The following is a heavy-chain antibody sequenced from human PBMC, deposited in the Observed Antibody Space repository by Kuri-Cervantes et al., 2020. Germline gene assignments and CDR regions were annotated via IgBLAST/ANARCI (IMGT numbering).Heavy chain of an antibody. D-gene: IGHD1-26*01. CDR1: GFTFDDYT. J-gene: IGHJ1*01. Sequence: GGSLRLSCAASGFTFDDYTMHWVRQAPGKGLEWVSLISWDGGSTYYADSVKGRFTISRDNSKNSLYLQMNSLRAEDTAVYYCARVGGIVGATPGYFQHWGQGTLVTVSS. V-gene: IGHV3-43*01. CDR2: ISWDGGST. CDR3: ARVGGIVGATPGYFQH.